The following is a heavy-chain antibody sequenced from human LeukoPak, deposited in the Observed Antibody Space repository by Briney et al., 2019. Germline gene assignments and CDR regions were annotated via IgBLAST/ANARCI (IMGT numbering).Heavy chain of an antibody. V-gene: IGHV3-48*01. D-gene: IGHD4-17*01. Sequence: GGSLRLSCAASGFRFDSYPMNWVRQPPGKGMEWLSNVRTRGDPTSYADSVGGRFTISRDNAKKSLFLQINSLRVEDTAVYFCVRDVDYAFDYWGQGTLVTVSS. CDR1: GFRFDSYP. CDR3: VRDVDYAFDY. J-gene: IGHJ4*02. CDR2: VRTRGDPT.